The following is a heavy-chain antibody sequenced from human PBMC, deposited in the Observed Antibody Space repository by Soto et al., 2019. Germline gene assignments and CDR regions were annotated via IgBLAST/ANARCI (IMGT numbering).Heavy chain of an antibody. V-gene: IGHV4-31*03. CDR1: GGSISSGGYY. CDR2: IYYSGST. CDR3: ASNCGGDCYYYYYMDV. Sequence: SETLSLTCTVSGGSISSGGYYWSWIRQHPGKGLEWIGYIYYSGSTYYNPSLKSRVTISVDTSKNQFSLKLSSVTAADTAVYYCASNCGGDCYYYYYMDVWGKGTTVTVSS. D-gene: IGHD2-21*01. J-gene: IGHJ6*03.